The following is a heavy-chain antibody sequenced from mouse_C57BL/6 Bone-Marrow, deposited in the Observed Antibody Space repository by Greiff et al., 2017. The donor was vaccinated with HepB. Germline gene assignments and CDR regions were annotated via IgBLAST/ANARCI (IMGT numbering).Heavy chain of an antibody. CDR3: ASRSTMITDWYFDV. J-gene: IGHJ1*03. CDR1: GYTFTSYW. Sequence: QVQLKQPGAELVMPVASVKLSCKASGYTFTSYWMHWVKQRPGQGLEWIGEIDPSDSYTNYNQKFKGKSTLTVDKSSSTAYMQLSSLTSEDSAVYYCASRSTMITDWYFDVWGTGTTVTVSS. CDR2: IDPSDSYT. D-gene: IGHD2-4*01. V-gene: IGHV1-69*01.